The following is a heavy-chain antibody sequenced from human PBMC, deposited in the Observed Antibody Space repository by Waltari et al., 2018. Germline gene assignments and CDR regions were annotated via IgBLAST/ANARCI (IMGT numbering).Heavy chain of an antibody. D-gene: IGHD3-10*01. Sequence: QVQLVESGGGVVQPGKSLRLSCAASGFSFSAYAMHWVRQAPGKGLGWVAVISLNGKKEYYADSVKGRFTISRDNSKSIVYLQMNGLRNEDTALFYCAKRGTYGPALDYWGQGTLVTVSS. V-gene: IGHV3-30*01. J-gene: IGHJ4*02. CDR2: ISLNGKKE. CDR1: GFSFSAYA. CDR3: AKRGTYGPALDY.